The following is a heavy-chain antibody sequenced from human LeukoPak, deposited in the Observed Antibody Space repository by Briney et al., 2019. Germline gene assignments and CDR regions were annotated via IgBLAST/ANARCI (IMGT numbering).Heavy chain of an antibody. CDR3: ARPVSSGSFSGAFDI. CDR1: GGSISSGSYY. J-gene: IGHJ3*02. V-gene: IGHV4-61*02. D-gene: IGHD3-10*01. Sequence: SQTLSLTCTVSGGSISSGSYYWSWIRQPAGKGLEWIGRIYTSGSTNYNPSLKSRVTISVDTSKNQFSLKLSSVTAADTAVYYCARPVSSGSFSGAFDIWGQGTMVTVSS. CDR2: IYTSGST.